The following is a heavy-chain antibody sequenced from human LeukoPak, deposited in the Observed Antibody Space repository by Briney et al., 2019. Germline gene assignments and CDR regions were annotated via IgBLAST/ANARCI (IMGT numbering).Heavy chain of an antibody. CDR1: GYTFTSYG. CDR2: ISAYNGNT. J-gene: IGHJ4*02. D-gene: IGHD3-22*01. Sequence: ASVKVSCKASGYTFTSYGISWVRQAPGQGLEWMGWISAYNGNTNYAQKLQGRVTMTTDTSTSTAYMELRSLRSEDTAVYYCARPQSSGYSFDYWGQGTLVTVSS. CDR3: ARPQSSGYSFDY. V-gene: IGHV1-18*01.